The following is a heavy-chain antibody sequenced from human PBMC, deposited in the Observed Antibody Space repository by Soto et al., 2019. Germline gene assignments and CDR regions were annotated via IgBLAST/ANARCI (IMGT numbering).Heavy chain of an antibody. D-gene: IGHD3-10*01. Sequence: QVQLVQSGAEVKRPGSSVKVSCKASGDTFNFYSITWVRQAPGLGLEWMGRVNPILSMSNSAQRFQGRVTMTADKSTSTAYMELSGLRSEDTAIYYCATSYGSGYRAFDFWGQGALVTVSS. CDR3: ATSYGSGYRAFDF. J-gene: IGHJ4*02. CDR2: VNPILSMS. CDR1: GDTFNFYS. V-gene: IGHV1-69*04.